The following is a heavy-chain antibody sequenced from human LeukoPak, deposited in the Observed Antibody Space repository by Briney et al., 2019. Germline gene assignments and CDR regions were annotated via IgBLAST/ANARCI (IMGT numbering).Heavy chain of an antibody. V-gene: IGHV4-4*07. D-gene: IGHD2/OR15-2a*01. CDR1: GGSISSYY. J-gene: IGHJ3*02. CDR2: IYTSGSA. Sequence: PSETLSLTCTVSGGSISSYYWSWIRQPAGKGLEWIGRIYTSGSANYNPSLKSRVTISVDRSKNQFSLKLSSVTAADTAVYYCARDRGGSMDAFDIWGQGTMVTVSS. CDR3: ARDRGGSMDAFDI.